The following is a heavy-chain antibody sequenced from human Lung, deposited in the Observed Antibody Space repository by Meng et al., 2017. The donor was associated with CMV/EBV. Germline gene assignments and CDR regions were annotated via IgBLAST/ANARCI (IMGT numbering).Heavy chain of an antibody. Sequence: SVKVSCXASGYTFTDYGISWVRQAPGQGLEWMGWISAYNGDTNYARNLRGRVTMTTDTSTTTAYTELRSLRSDDTAVYYCARDLQYCGSTSCYDDCFDPWGQGTLVTVSS. CDR1: GYTFTDYG. V-gene: IGHV1-18*01. J-gene: IGHJ5*02. CDR3: ARDLQYCGSTSCYDDCFDP. CDR2: ISAYNGDT. D-gene: IGHD2-2*01.